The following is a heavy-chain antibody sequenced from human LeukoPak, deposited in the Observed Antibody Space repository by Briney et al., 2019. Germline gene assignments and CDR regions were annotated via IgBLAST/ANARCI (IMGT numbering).Heavy chain of an antibody. Sequence: ASVKVSCKASGYTFTSYDINWVRQATGQGLEWMGWMNPNSGNTGYAQKFQGRVTMTRNTSISTAHMELSSLRSEDTAVYYRARMRSLKLLWFGELSPYYFDYWGQGTLVTVSS. CDR1: GYTFTSYD. J-gene: IGHJ4*02. V-gene: IGHV1-8*01. CDR2: MNPNSGNT. D-gene: IGHD3-10*01. CDR3: ARMRSLKLLWFGELSPYYFDY.